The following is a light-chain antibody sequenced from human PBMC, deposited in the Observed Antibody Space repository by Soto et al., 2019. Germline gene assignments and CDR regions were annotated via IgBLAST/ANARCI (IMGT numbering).Light chain of an antibody. CDR2: AAS. J-gene: IGKJ1*01. CDR1: QGITDY. CDR3: QNYNSAPWT. Sequence: IQMTQSPSSLSASVGDRVTITCLASQGITDYLAWYQQKPGQVPNLLIYAASTLQSGVPSRFSGSGSGTDFTLTITGLQPEDVATYYCQNYNSAPWTFGQGTMVDIK. V-gene: IGKV1-27*01.